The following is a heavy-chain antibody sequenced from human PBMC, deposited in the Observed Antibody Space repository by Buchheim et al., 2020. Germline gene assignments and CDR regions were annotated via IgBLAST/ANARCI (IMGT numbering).Heavy chain of an antibody. V-gene: IGHV3-21*01. CDR2: ISSSSSYI. D-gene: IGHD3-10*01. J-gene: IGHJ4*02. CDR1: GFTFSSYS. CDR3: ASDDGGSGSPIPFDY. Sequence: EVQLVESGGGLVKPGGSLRLSCAASGFTFSSYSMNWVRQAPGKGLEWVSSISSSSSYIYYADSVKGRFTISRDNAKNSMYLQMNSLRAEDTAVYYCASDDGGSGSPIPFDYWGQGTL.